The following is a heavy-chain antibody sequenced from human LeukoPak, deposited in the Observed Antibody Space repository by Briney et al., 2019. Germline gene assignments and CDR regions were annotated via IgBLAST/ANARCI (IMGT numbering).Heavy chain of an antibody. CDR3: ARHRTASDY. CDR1: GFTVSSNS. CDR2: IFSST. Sequence: PGGSLRLSCTVSGFTVSSNSMSWVRQAPGKGLEWVSFIFSSTHYSDSVKGRFTISRDNSKNTLYLQMNSLRAEDTAVYYCARHRTASDYWGQGTLVTVSS. J-gene: IGHJ4*02. D-gene: IGHD4-17*01. V-gene: IGHV3-66*04.